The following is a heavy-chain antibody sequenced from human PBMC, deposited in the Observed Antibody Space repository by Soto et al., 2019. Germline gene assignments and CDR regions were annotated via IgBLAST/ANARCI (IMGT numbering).Heavy chain of an antibody. CDR3: ARDMYDYVWGSYPPVGMDV. J-gene: IGHJ6*02. D-gene: IGHD3-16*02. CDR2: IIPIFGTA. CDR1: GGTFSSYA. V-gene: IGHV1-69*06. Sequence: SVKVSCKASGGTFSSYAISWVRQAPGQGLEWMGGIIPIFGTANYAQKFQGRVTITADKSTSTAYMELSSLRSEDTAVYYCARDMYDYVWGSYPPVGMDVWGQGTTVTVSS.